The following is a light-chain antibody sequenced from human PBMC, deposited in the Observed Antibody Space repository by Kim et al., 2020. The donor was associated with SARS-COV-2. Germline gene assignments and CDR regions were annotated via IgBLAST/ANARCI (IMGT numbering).Light chain of an antibody. V-gene: IGKV2-40*01. J-gene: IGKJ2*03. Sequence: PPFISSKSSPTLFALRDGNTYLDWFLQKPGQSPPLLIYTLSYRASGVPDRFSVSGSGTDFTLRISRVEPEDVGVYYCMQRVSFPYSFGQGTKLEI. CDR3: MQRVSFPYS. CDR2: TLS. CDR1: PTLFALRDGNTY.